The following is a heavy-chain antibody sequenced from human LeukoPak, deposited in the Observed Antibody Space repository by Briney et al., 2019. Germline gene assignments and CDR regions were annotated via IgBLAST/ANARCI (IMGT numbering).Heavy chain of an antibody. CDR2: INPSGGST. CDR3: ARDLWSLDY. D-gene: IGHD3-3*01. J-gene: IGHJ4*02. Sequence: AASVKVSCKASGYTFTSYGISWVRQAPGQGLEWMGIINPSGGSTSYAQKFQGRVTMTRDTSTSTVYMELSSLRSEDTAVYYCARDLWSLDYWGQGTLVTVSS. CDR1: GYTFTSYG. V-gene: IGHV1-46*01.